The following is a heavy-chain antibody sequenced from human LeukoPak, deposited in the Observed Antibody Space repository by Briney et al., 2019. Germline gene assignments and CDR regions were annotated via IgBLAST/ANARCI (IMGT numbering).Heavy chain of an antibody. D-gene: IGHD3-22*01. Sequence: GGSLRLSCAASGFTFSSYSMNWVRQAPGKGLEWVSSISSSSSYIYYADSVKGRFTISRDNAKNSLYLQMNSLRAEDTAVYYCARDDPVNYYDSSPSGGPIWGQGTMVTVSS. CDR3: ARDDPVNYYDSSPSGGPI. CDR1: GFTFSSYS. CDR2: ISSSSSYI. V-gene: IGHV3-21*01. J-gene: IGHJ3*02.